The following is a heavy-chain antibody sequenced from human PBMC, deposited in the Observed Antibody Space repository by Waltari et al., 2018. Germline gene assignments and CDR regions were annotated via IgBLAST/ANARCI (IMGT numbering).Heavy chain of an antibody. J-gene: IGHJ4*02. CDR2: INHSGST. Sequence: QVQLQQWGAGLLKPSETLSPTCAVYGGSFSGYYWSWIRQPPGKGLEWIGEINHSGSTNYNPSLKSRVTISVDTSKNQFSLKLSAVTAADTAVYYCARGAGDRGDYWGQGTLVTVSS. CDR3: ARGAGDRGDY. D-gene: IGHD3-10*01. V-gene: IGHV4-34*01. CDR1: GGSFSGYY.